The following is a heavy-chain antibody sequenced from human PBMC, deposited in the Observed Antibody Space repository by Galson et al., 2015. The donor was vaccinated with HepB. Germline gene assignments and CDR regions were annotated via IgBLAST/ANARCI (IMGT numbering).Heavy chain of an antibody. CDR2: ITSSSRYI. CDR1: GFTFSSYS. V-gene: IGHV3-21*01. CDR3: ARAAIVVVPAAMHWFDP. Sequence: SLRLSCAASGFTFSSYSMNWVRQAPGKGLEWVSSITSSSRYIYYADSVKGRFTISRDNAKNSLYLQMNSLRAEDTAVYYCARAAIVVVPAAMHWFDPWGQGTLVTVSS. J-gene: IGHJ5*02. D-gene: IGHD2-2*01.